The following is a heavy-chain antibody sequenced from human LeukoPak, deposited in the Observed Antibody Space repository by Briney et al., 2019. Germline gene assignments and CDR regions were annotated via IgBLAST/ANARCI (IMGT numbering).Heavy chain of an antibody. CDR3: ARGRFDTYYFDY. D-gene: IGHD3-10*01. V-gene: IGHV3-23*01. CDR1: GFTFSDYA. Sequence: GESLRLSCAASGFTFSDYAMYWVRQAPGKGLEWDSSIDASGGATYYADSVKGRFTISRDNSKNTFYLQMNSLRAEDTAVYYCARGRFDTYYFDYWGQRTLVTVSS. J-gene: IGHJ4*02. CDR2: IDASGGAT.